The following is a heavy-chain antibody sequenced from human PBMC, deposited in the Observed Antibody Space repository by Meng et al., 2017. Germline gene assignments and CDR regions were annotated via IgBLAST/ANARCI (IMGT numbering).Heavy chain of an antibody. Sequence: QGRLVESGGGVGPPGRSLRLSCAASGFTFSSYGMHWVRQAPGKGLEWVAVIWYDGSNKYYADSVKGRFTISRDNSKNTLYLQMNSLRAEDTAVYYCARDDAMTTVTTIGYWGQGTLVTVSS. CDR3: ARDDAMTTVTTIGY. J-gene: IGHJ4*02. D-gene: IGHD4-11*01. CDR2: IWYDGSNK. V-gene: IGHV3-33*01. CDR1: GFTFSSYG.